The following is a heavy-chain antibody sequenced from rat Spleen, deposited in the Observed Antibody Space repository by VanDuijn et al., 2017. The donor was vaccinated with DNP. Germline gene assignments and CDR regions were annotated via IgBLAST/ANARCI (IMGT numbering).Heavy chain of an antibody. CDR1: GFTFPDYY. D-gene: IGHD1-12*02. J-gene: IGHJ2*01. CDR2: ITNSGGGT. Sequence: EVQLVESGGGLVQPGRSLKLSCAASGFTFPDYYMAWVRQAPTKGLEWVASITNSGGGTYYRDSVRGRFTISRDYAKSTLYLQMDSLRSEDTATYYCTTTHYYDGWFPFDYWGQGVMVTVSS. CDR3: TTTHYYDGWFPFDY. V-gene: IGHV5-20*01.